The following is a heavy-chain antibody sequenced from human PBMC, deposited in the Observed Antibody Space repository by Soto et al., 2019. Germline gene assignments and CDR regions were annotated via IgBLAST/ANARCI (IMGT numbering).Heavy chain of an antibody. CDR1: GYTFTSYY. V-gene: IGHV1-46*03. Sequence: QVQLVQSGAEVKKPGASVKVSCKASGYTFTSYYMHWVRQAPGQGLEWMGIINPSGGSTSYAQKFQGRVTMTRDTSTSTVYMELSSLRSEDTAVYYCARVKIAVAGTGWYFDLWGRGTLVTVSS. D-gene: IGHD6-19*01. CDR3: ARVKIAVAGTGWYFDL. J-gene: IGHJ2*01. CDR2: INPSGGST.